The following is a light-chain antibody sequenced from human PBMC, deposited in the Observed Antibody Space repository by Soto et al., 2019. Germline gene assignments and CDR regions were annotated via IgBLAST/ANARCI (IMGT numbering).Light chain of an antibody. CDR1: QSVSIW. CDR2: KAS. CDR3: QQYNSYSWT. J-gene: IGKJ1*01. Sequence: DIQMTQSPSTLSASVGDRVTITCRASQSVSIWLAWYQQKPGKAPRLLIYKASSLESGVPSRFSGSGSGTEFTLTISSLQPDEFATYDCQQYNSYSWTFGQGTKVDIK. V-gene: IGKV1-5*03.